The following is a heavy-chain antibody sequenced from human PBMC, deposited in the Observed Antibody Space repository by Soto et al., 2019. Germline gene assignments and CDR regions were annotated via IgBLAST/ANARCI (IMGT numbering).Heavy chain of an antibody. V-gene: IGHV4-39*01. D-gene: IGHD2-15*01. CDR3: AVWVAARLFSEVDAFDI. Sequence: QLQLQESGPGLVKPSETLSLTCTVSGSSISSSSYYWGWIRQPPGKGLEWIGSIDYSGSTYYNPSLRIRVNISVDTSKNQFSAKLSSVTAADTAMYCCAVWVAARLFSEVDAFDIRGRGSMVTVSS. CDR1: GSSISSSSYY. CDR2: IDYSGST. J-gene: IGHJ3*02.